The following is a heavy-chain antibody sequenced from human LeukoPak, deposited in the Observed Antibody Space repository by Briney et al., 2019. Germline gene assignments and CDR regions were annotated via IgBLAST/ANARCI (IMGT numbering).Heavy chain of an antibody. D-gene: IGHD3-10*02. CDR3: AELGITMIGGV. V-gene: IGHV3-48*03. Sequence: GGSLRLSCAASGFTFSSYAMSWVRQAPGKGLEWVSYISSSGSTIYYADSVKGRFTISRDNAKNSLYLQMNSLRAEDTAVYYCAELGITMIGGVWGEGTTVTISS. CDR1: GFTFSSYA. J-gene: IGHJ6*04. CDR2: ISSSGSTI.